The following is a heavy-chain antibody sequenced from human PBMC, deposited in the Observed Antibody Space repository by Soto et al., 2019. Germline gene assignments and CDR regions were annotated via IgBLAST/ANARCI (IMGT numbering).Heavy chain of an antibody. J-gene: IGHJ4*02. CDR3: AKHLSNGSPDY. CDR1: GFTFSSYA. D-gene: IGHD2-15*01. CDR2: ISGSGGST. Sequence: EVQLLESGGALVQPGGSLRLCWAASGFTFSSYAMSWVRQAPGKGLEWVSLISGSGGSTYYADSVKGRFTISRDNSKNTLYLQMNSLRAEDTAVFYCAKHLSNGSPDYWGQGTLVTVSS. V-gene: IGHV3-23*01.